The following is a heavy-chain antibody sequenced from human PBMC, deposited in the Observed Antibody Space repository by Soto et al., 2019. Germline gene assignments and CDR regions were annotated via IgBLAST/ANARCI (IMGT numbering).Heavy chain of an antibody. CDR2: IYYSGST. CDR3: ASGDSNYYYYGMDV. CDR1: GDSISSYY. Sequence: ASETLSLTCTVSGDSISSYYWSWIRQPPGMGLEWIGYIYYSGSTTYNPSLKSRLTISVDTSKNQFSLKLSSVTAADTAVYYCASGDSNYYYYGMDVWGQGTTVTVSS. D-gene: IGHD2-21*02. V-gene: IGHV4-59*12. J-gene: IGHJ6*02.